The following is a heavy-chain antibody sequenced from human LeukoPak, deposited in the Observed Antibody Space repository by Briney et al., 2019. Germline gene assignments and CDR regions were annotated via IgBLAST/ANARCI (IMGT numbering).Heavy chain of an antibody. CDR2: ISAYNGNT. CDR1: GYTFTSYG. D-gene: IGHD3-22*01. CDR3: ARTYYYDSSGYWFPKY. V-gene: IGHV1-18*01. J-gene: IGHJ4*02. Sequence: ASVKVSCKASGYTFTSYGISWVRRAPGQGLEWMGWISAYNGNTNYAQKLQGRVTMTTDTSTSTAYMELRSLRSDDTAVYYCARTYYYDSSGYWFPKYWGQGTLVTVSS.